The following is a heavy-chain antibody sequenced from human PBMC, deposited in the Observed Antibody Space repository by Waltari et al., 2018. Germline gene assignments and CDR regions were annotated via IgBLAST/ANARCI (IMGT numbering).Heavy chain of an antibody. D-gene: IGHD7-27*01. CDR2: ISSSTTYI. Sequence: EVQLVESGGGLVKPGGSLGLSCGASGSSFSSYSMNWVRQAPGKGLEWVSSISSSTTYIHYADSVKGRFTISRDNAKNSLYLQMNSLRVEDTAVYYCVSGGWGFYFDYWGQGTVVTVSS. CDR3: VSGGWGFYFDY. V-gene: IGHV3-21*01. CDR1: GSSFSSYS. J-gene: IGHJ4*02.